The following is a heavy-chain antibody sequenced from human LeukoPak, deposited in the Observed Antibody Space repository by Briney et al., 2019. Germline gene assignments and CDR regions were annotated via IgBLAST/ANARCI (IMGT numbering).Heavy chain of an antibody. Sequence: GGSLRLSCAASGFTFSSYSMNWVRQAPGKGLEWVSSISSSSSYIYYADSVKGRFTISRDNAKNSLYLQMNSLRAEDTAVYYCARGPRKYFDWLSGVDYWGQGTLVTVSS. CDR2: ISSSSSYI. D-gene: IGHD3-9*01. CDR3: ARGPRKYFDWLSGVDY. CDR1: GFTFSSYS. V-gene: IGHV3-21*01. J-gene: IGHJ4*02.